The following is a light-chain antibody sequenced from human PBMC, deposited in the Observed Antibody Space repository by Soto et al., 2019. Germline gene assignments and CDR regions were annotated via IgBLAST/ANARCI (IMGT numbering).Light chain of an antibody. Sequence: DIQMTQSPATLSASVGDRVTITCRASHSISNWLAWYQQKPGKAPNLLIYKASSLQTGVPSRFRGSGSGTEFTLTIFSLQPEDFAVYYCQQNNSYPLTFGGGTKVETK. CDR1: HSISNW. V-gene: IGKV1-5*03. J-gene: IGKJ4*01. CDR3: QQNNSYPLT. CDR2: KAS.